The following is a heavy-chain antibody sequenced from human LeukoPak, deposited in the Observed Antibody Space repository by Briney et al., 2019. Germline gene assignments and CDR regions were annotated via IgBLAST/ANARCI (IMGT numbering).Heavy chain of an antibody. Sequence: GRSLRLSCAASGFTFDDYAMHWVRQAPGKGLEWVAYIHYDGSEKYYADSVKGRFTISRDNSKNTLYLQMNSLRAEDTAVYYCARDQGYSSSWVDYWGQGTLVTVSS. CDR1: GFTFDDYA. J-gene: IGHJ4*02. V-gene: IGHV3-30*04. CDR3: ARDQGYSSSWVDY. D-gene: IGHD6-13*01. CDR2: IHYDGSEK.